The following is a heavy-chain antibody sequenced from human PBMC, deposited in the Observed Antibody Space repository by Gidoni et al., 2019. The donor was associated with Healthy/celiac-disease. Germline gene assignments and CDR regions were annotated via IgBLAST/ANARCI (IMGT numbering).Heavy chain of an antibody. J-gene: IGHJ3*02. D-gene: IGHD3-22*01. CDR1: GGSISSSSYY. Sequence: QLQLQESGPGLVKPSETLSLTRTVSGGSISSSSYYWGWIRQPPGKGLEWIGSIYYSGSTYYNPSLKSRVTISVDTSKNQFSLKLSSVTAADTAVYYCARNYYDSSGYNAFDIWGQGTMVTVSS. CDR2: IYYSGST. V-gene: IGHV4-39*01. CDR3: ARNYYDSSGYNAFDI.